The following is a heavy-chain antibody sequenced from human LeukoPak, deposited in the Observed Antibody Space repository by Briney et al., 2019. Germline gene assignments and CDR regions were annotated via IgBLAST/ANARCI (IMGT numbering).Heavy chain of an antibody. V-gene: IGHV3-23*01. J-gene: IGHJ4*02. CDR2: ISGSGGST. Sequence: PGGSLRLSCAASGFTFSSYAMSWVRQAPGKGLEGVSAISGSGGSTYYADSVKGRFTIYRDNSKNTLYLQMNILRAEDTAVYYCAKDRDVVVITCFLDYWGQGTLVTVSS. D-gene: IGHD3-22*01. CDR3: AKDRDVVVITCFLDY. CDR1: GFTFSSYA.